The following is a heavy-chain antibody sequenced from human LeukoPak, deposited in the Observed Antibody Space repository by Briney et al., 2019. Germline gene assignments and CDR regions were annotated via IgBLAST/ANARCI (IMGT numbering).Heavy chain of an antibody. Sequence: GGSLKISCKASGYSFPSYWISWVRQMPGKGLEYIGRIDPSDSHSNYSPSFQGHVTISVDKSITTAYLQWSSLRASDTAIYYCARQGFNWTYRDCWGQGTLVTVSS. CDR2: IDPSDSHS. CDR1: GYSFPSYW. J-gene: IGHJ4*02. CDR3: ARQGFNWTYRDC. V-gene: IGHV5-10-1*01. D-gene: IGHD1-7*01.